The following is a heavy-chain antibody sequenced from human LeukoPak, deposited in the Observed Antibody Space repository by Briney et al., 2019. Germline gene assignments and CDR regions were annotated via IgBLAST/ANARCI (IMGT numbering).Heavy chain of an antibody. Sequence: ASVKVFCKASGHTFTSYDINWVRQASGQGLEWMGGKNPNSGNTGYAQTFQGRVTMTRNTSKSTAYMELSSLRSEDTAVYYCARGPHTIFGVLVWGQGTLVTVSS. CDR2: KNPNSGNT. J-gene: IGHJ4*02. V-gene: IGHV1-8*01. D-gene: IGHD3-3*01. CDR3: ARGPHTIFGVLV. CDR1: GHTFTSYD.